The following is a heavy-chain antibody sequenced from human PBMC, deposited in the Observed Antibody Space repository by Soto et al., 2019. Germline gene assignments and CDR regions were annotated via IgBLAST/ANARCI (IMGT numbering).Heavy chain of an antibody. CDR2: IYYSGST. J-gene: IGHJ6*02. D-gene: IGHD2-2*01. V-gene: IGHV4-31*03. CDR3: ARDSYCFSSSCYPPYYYGKDV. CDR1: GGCISTGGYY. Sequence: SETLSLTCTVSGGCISTGGYYWSWIRQHPGKALEWIGYIYYSGSTYYNPSLKSRVTISVDTSKEQFYLKLRSVTAADTAVYYCARDSYCFSSSCYPPYYYGKDVWGQGTTVTVSS.